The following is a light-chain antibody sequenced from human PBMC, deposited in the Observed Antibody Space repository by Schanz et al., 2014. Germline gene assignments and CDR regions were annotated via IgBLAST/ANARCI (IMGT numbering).Light chain of an antibody. J-gene: IGLJ3*02. CDR1: TSDIGGYNY. V-gene: IGLV2-11*01. CDR3: AAWDDSLNAWV. CDR2: DVS. Sequence: QSALTQPRSVSGSPGQSVTISCTGTTSDIGGYNYVSWYQQHPGKAPKVMIYDVSKRPSGVPDRFSGSKSGNTASLTVSGLQAEDEADYYCAAWDDSLNAWVFGGGTKLTVL.